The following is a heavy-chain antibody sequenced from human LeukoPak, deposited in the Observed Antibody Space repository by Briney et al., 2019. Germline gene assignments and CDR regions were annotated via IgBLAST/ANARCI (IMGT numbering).Heavy chain of an antibody. V-gene: IGHV4-31*03. CDR3: AREGFDSSGWYPDY. CDR1: GGSISSGGYY. J-gene: IGHJ4*02. D-gene: IGHD6-19*01. Sequence: SQTLSLTCTVSGGSISSGGYYWSWIRQHPGKGLEWIGYIYYSGSTYYNPSLKSRVTISVDTSKNQFSLKLSSVTAADMAVYYCAREGFDSSGWYPDYWGQGTLVTVSS. CDR2: IYYSGST.